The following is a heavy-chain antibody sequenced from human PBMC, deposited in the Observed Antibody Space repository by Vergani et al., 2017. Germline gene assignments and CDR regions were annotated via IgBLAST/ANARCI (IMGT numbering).Heavy chain of an antibody. Sequence: QVQLQQWGGGLLKPSETLSLTCAVYGGSFSGYYWSWIRQPPGKGLEWIGEINHSGSTNYNPSLKSRVTISVDTSKNQFSLKLSSVTAADTAVYYCARFVAVRGVNQYYYYGMDVWGQ. D-gene: IGHD3-10*01. CDR2: INHSGST. CDR1: GGSFSGYY. CDR3: ARFVAVRGVNQYYYYGMDV. V-gene: IGHV4-34*01. J-gene: IGHJ6*02.